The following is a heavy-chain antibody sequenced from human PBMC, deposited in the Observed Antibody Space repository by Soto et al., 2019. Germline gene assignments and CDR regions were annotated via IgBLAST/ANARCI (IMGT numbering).Heavy chain of an antibody. CDR3: ARDSGGMDV. J-gene: IGHJ6*02. CDR1: GYTFTSYG. Sequence: ASVKVSCKASGYTFTSYGISWVRQAPGQGLEWMGWISPNNGNTGYAQKFQGRVTMTRNTSISTAYMELSSLRSEDTAVYYCARDSGGMDVWGQGTTVTVSS. CDR2: ISPNNGNT. V-gene: IGHV1-8*02.